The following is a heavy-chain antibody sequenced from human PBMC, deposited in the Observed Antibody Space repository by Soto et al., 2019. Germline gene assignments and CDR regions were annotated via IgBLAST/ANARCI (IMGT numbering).Heavy chain of an antibody. J-gene: IGHJ6*02. V-gene: IGHV3-7*01. CDR3: ASTQTMDF. CDR2: IKQDGSET. Sequence: EVQLVQSGGGLVQPGGSLRLSCATSGFTFSNYWMSWVRQAPGKGLEWVANIKQDGSETNYVDSVKGRFTISRDNAKNSLYLQLNRLRREDTAVYSCASTQTMDFWGQGTTVTVSS. CDR1: GFTFSNYW.